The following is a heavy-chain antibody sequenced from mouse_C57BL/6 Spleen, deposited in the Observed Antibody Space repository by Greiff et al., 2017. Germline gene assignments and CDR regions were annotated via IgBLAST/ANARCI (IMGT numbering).Heavy chain of an antibody. V-gene: IGHV1-53*01. CDR1: GYTFTSSW. Sequence: QVQLQQPGTELVKPGASVKLSCKASGYTFTSSWMHWVKQRPGQGLEWIGNINPSNGGTNYNEKFKSKATLTVDKSSSTAYMQLSRLTSEDSADYEGGSVEYGGCDYWGQGTLVTVSA. J-gene: IGHJ3*01. CDR3: GSVEYGGCDY. CDR2: INPSNGGT. D-gene: IGHD5-1*01.